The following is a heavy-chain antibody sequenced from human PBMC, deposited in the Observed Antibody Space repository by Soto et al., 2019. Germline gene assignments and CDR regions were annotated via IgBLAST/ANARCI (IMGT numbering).Heavy chain of an antibody. CDR2: ISGSGGST. V-gene: IGHV3-23*01. Sequence: PGGSLRLSCAASGFTFSSYAMSWVRQAPGKGLEWVSAISGSGGSTYYADSVKGRFTISRDNSKNTLYLQMNSLRAEDTAVYYCAKRDEEMKPYDYIWGSYRSGYYFDYWGQGTLVTVSS. J-gene: IGHJ4*02. CDR1: GFTFSSYA. CDR3: AKRDEEMKPYDYIWGSYRSGYYFDY. D-gene: IGHD3-16*02.